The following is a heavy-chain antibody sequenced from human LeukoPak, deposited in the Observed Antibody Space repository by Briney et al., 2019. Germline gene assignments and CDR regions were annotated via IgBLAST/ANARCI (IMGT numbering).Heavy chain of an antibody. Sequence: ASVKVSCKASGYTFTGYYMHWVRQAPGQGLGWMGWINPNSGGTNYAQKFQGRVTMTRDTSISTAYMELSRLRPDDTAVYYCARDSTREDFDYWGEGTLVTVSS. D-gene: IGHD2-2*01. V-gene: IGHV1-2*02. CDR3: ARDSTREDFDY. J-gene: IGHJ4*02. CDR1: GYTFTGYY. CDR2: INPNSGGT.